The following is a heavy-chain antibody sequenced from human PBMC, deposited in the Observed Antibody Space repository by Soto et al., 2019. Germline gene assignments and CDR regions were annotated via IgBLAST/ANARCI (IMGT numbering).Heavy chain of an antibody. CDR2: IYHSGST. CDR1: GGSISSSNW. CDR3: ARELPYYGMDV. V-gene: IGHV4-4*02. D-gene: IGHD1-26*01. Sequence: QVQLQKSDPGLVKPSGTLSLTCAVSGGSISSSNWWSWVRQPPGKGLEWIGEIYHSGSTNYNPSLMSRVTISLHKSKNQFSLKLSSVTAADTAVYYCARELPYYGMDVWGQGTTVTVSS. J-gene: IGHJ6*02.